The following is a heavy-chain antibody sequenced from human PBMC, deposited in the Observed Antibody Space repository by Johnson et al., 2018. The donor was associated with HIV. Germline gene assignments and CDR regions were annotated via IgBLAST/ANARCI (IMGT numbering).Heavy chain of an antibody. CDR3: AREPRLLTDAFDI. Sequence: VRLVESGGGVVRPGGSLRLSCAASGFNVDDDALSWVRQVPGKGLEWVSGISGSGGSTYYADSVKGRFTISRDNSKNTLYLQMNSLRVEDTAVYYCAREPRLLTDAFDIWGQGTMVTVSS. CDR1: GFNVDDDA. CDR2: ISGSGGST. V-gene: IGHV3-23*04. J-gene: IGHJ3*02. D-gene: IGHD5-18*01.